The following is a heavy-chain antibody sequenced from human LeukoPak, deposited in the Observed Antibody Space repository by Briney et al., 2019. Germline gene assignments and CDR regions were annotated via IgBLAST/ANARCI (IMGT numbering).Heavy chain of an antibody. D-gene: IGHD2-15*01. J-gene: IGHJ3*02. V-gene: IGHV1-69*04. Sequence: ASVKVSCKASGGTFSSYAISWVRQAPGQGLEWMGRIIPILGIANYAQKFQGRVTITADKSTSTAYMELSSLRSEDTAVYYCARARRYCSGGSCYPDAFDIWGQGTMVTVSS. CDR1: GGTFSSYA. CDR3: ARARRYCSGGSCYPDAFDI. CDR2: IIPILGIA.